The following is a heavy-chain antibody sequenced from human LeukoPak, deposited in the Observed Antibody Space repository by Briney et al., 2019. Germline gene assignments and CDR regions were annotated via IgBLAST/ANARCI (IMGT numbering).Heavy chain of an antibody. Sequence: QTGGSLRLSCAASGFTFSSYAMSWVRQAPGKGLEWVSAISGSGGSTYYADSVKGRFTISRDNSKNTLYLQMNSLRAEDTAVYYCAKVEGKGHIWFGDSYHRDYWGQGTLVTVSS. CDR3: AKVEGKGHIWFGDSYHRDY. D-gene: IGHD3-10*01. J-gene: IGHJ4*02. V-gene: IGHV3-23*01. CDR2: ISGSGGST. CDR1: GFTFSSYA.